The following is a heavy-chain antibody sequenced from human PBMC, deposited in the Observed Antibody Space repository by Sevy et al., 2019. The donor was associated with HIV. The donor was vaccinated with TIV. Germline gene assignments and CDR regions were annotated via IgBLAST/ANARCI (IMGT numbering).Heavy chain of an antibody. CDR2: TNPNSGVT. Sequence: ASVKVSCKTTGYIFSDYNMHWVRQAPGQGLEWMALTNPNSGVTIYAHNFRGRVSVTRETSMSTAYMELSGLTSADTAVYYCVREDINAPRTLLSFDIWGQGTTVTVSS. V-gene: IGHV1-2*06. J-gene: IGHJ3*02. CDR1: GYIFSDYN. D-gene: IGHD3-3*01. CDR3: VREDINAPRTLLSFDI.